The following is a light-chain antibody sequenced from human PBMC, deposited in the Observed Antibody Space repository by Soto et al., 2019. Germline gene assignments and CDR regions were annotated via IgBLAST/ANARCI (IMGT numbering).Light chain of an antibody. J-gene: IGKJ3*01. Sequence: DIVMTQSPDSLAVSLGERATINCKSSQSVLYSSNNKNYLAWYQQKPGQPPKLLIYWASARESGVPDRFSGGGSGTDFTLTIGSLQAEDVAVYYCQQYYSTPFSFGPGTKV. CDR3: QQYYSTPFS. CDR2: WAS. V-gene: IGKV4-1*01. CDR1: QSVLYSSNNKNY.